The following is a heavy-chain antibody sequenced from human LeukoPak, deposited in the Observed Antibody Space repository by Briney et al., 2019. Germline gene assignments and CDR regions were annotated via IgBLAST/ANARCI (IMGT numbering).Heavy chain of an antibody. CDR3: AHRGYCSGGSCYSSGNWFDP. V-gene: IGHV2-5*02. Sequence: SGPTLVNPTQTLTLTCTFSGFSLSTSGVGVGWIRQPPGRALEWLALIYWDDDKRYSPSLKSRLIITKDTSKNQVVLTMTNMDPVDTATYYCAHRGYCSGGSCYSSGNWFDPWGQGTLVTVSS. CDR2: IYWDDDK. J-gene: IGHJ5*02. CDR1: GFSLSTSGVG. D-gene: IGHD2-15*01.